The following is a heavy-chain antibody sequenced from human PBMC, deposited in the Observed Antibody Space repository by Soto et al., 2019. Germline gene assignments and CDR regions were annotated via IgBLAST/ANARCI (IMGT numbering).Heavy chain of an antibody. CDR3: ARDRTGTAQFDY. V-gene: IGHV4-30-4*01. J-gene: IGHJ4*02. CDR2: IYYSGST. CDR1: GGSISSGDYY. D-gene: IGHD1-7*01. Sequence: PSETLSLTCTVSGGSISSGDYYWRWIRQPPGKGLEWIGYIYYSGSTYYNPSLKSRVTISVDTSKNQFSLKLSSVTAADTAVYYCARDRTGTAQFDYWGQGTLVTVSS.